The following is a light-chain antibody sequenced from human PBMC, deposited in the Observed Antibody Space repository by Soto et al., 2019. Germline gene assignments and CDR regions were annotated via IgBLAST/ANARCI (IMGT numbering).Light chain of an antibody. V-gene: IGLV2-14*01. CDR1: SSDVGSYHY. CDR3: SSYTTGSTHVV. J-gene: IGLJ2*01. CDR2: DVS. Sequence: QSVLTQPASVSGSPGQSITIACTGTSSDVGSYHYVSWYQQYPGKAPKLMIYDVSKRPSGVSYRFSGSKSGNTASLTISGLQAEDEADYYCSSYTTGSTHVVFGGGTKLTVL.